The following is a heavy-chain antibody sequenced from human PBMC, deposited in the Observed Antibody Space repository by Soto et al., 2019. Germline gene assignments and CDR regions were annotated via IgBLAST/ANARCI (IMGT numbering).Heavy chain of an antibody. D-gene: IGHD3-16*01. V-gene: IGHV1-18*01. J-gene: IGHJ6*02. CDR1: GYTFTTHG. Sequence: ASVKVSCKASGYTFTTHGISWVRQVPGQGLEWMGWVRGDNGHTNYAQSLQGRVTMTTDTSTNTAYMELSSLRSEDTAVYYCVRDGRLDVWGQGATVTVSS. CDR3: VRDGRLDV. CDR2: VRGDNGHT.